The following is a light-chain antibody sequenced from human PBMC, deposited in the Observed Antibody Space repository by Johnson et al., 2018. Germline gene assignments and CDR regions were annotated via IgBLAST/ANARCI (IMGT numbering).Light chain of an antibody. V-gene: IGLV1-51*02. CDR3: GTWDSSLSAGNV. Sequence: QSVLTLPPSVSAAPGQKVTISCSGSSSNIGNNYVSWYQQLPGTAPKLLIYENNKRPSGIPDRFSGSNSGTSATLGITGLQTGDEADYYCGTWDSSLSAGNVFGTGTKVTVL. CDR2: ENN. CDR1: SSNIGNNY. J-gene: IGLJ1*01.